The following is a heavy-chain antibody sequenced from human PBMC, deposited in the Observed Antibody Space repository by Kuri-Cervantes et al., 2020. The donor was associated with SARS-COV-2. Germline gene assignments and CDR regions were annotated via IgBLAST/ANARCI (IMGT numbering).Heavy chain of an antibody. CDR1: GGSISSSSYY. D-gene: IGHD6-19*01. CDR2: IYYSGST. CDR3: ARDGRVAGTWGTWYWFDP. Sequence: SETLSLTCTVSGGSISSSSYYWGWIRQPPGKGLEWIVSIYYSGSTYYNPSLKSRVTTSLDTSKNQFSLKLSSVTAADTAVYYCARDGRVAGTWGTWYWFDPWGQGTLVTVSS. V-gene: IGHV4-39*02. J-gene: IGHJ5*02.